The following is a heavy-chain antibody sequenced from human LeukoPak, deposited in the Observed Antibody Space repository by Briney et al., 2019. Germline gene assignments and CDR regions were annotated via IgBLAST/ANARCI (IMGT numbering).Heavy chain of an antibody. J-gene: IGHJ4*02. D-gene: IGHD1-26*01. CDR3: ASGVIVGATTWLDY. Sequence: SETLSLTCTVSGYSTSSGYYWGWIRQPPGKGREWIGSIYHSGSTYYNPSLKSRVTISVDTSKNQFSLKLSSVTAADTAVYYCASGVIVGATTWLDYWGQGTLVTVSS. CDR1: GYSTSSGYY. CDR2: IYHSGST. V-gene: IGHV4-38-2*02.